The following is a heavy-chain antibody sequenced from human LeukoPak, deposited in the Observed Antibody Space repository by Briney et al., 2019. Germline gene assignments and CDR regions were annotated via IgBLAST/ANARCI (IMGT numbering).Heavy chain of an antibody. Sequence: SETLSLTCAVYGGSFSGYYWSWIRQPPGKGLEWIGEINHSGSTNYNPSLKSRVTMSVDTSKNQFSLKLSSVTAADTAVYYCARDATMVRGVIITYYFDYWGQGTLVTVSS. V-gene: IGHV4-34*01. J-gene: IGHJ4*02. CDR3: ARDATMVRGVIITYYFDY. CDR2: INHSGST. CDR1: GGSFSGYY. D-gene: IGHD3-10*01.